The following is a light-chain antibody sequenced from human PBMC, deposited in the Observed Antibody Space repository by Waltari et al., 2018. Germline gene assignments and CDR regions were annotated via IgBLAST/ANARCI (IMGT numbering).Light chain of an antibody. CDR3: AAWDNSLGRWV. V-gene: IGLV1-47*01. CDR2: RND. Sequence: QSVLTQPPSASGTPGQRVPISCSGIRSTIGNTYVFWYQQLPGKAPKLLIYRNDQRPSGVPDRFSASKSVTSASLAIGGLRSEDEAIYHCAAWDNSLGRWVFGEGTKLTVL. CDR1: RSTIGNTY. J-gene: IGLJ3*02.